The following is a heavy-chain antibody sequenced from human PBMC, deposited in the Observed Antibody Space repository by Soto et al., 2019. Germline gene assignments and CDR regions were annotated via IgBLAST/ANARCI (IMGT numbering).Heavy chain of an antibody. J-gene: IGHJ4*02. CDR2: IYDGGST. D-gene: IGHD7-27*01. CDR1: GGSISNSNHC. CDR3: ARGPSGDEVDY. Sequence: TLSLTCTVPGGSISNSNHCRSWSRQSPDKGLEWIGHIYDGGSTYNNPSLKSRITISVDTSKNRFSLKLSSVSVADTAVYYCARGPSGDEVDYWGQGILVTVSS. V-gene: IGHV4-30-4*01.